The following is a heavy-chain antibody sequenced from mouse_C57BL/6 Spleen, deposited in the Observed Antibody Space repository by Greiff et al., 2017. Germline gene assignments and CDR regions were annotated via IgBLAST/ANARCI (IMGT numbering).Heavy chain of an antibody. CDR3: TRDPGYLDY. CDR2: ISSGGDYI. J-gene: IGHJ2*01. Sequence: EVKVEESGEGLVKPGGSLKLSCAASGFTFSSYAMSWVRQTPEKRLEWVAYISSGGDYIYYADTVKGRFTISRDNARNTLYLQMSSLKSEDTAMYYCTRDPGYLDYWGQGTTLTVSS. V-gene: IGHV5-9-1*02. D-gene: IGHD5-1*01. CDR1: GFTFSSYA.